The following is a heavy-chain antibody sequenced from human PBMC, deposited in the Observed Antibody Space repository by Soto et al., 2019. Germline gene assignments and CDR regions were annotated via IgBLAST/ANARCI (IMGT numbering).Heavy chain of an antibody. CDR3: ARDKSSSWTGYYFDY. V-gene: IGHV6-1*01. Sequence: SQTLSLTCAISGDSVSSNSAAWHWIRQSPSRGLEWLGRTYYRSKWYSDYAVSVKSRIIIIPDTSKNQFSLQLNSVTPEDTAVFYCARDKSSSWTGYYFDYWGQGXLVTVYS. D-gene: IGHD6-13*01. CDR1: GDSVSSNSAA. CDR2: TYYRSKWYS. J-gene: IGHJ4*02.